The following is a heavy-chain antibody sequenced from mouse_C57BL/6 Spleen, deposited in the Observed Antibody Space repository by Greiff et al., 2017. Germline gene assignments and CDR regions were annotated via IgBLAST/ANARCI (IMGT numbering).Heavy chain of an antibody. CDR2: IDPEDGET. CDR1: GFNIKDYY. J-gene: IGHJ2*01. Sequence: VQLQQSGAELVKPGASVKLSCTASGFNIKDYYMHWVKQRTEQGLEWIGRIDPEDGETKYAPNFQGQATITADPSSNTAYLQLRSLTSEDTAVYYCARWGLRRGYFDYWGQGTTLTVSS. CDR3: ARWGLRRGYFDY. V-gene: IGHV14-2*01. D-gene: IGHD2-4*01.